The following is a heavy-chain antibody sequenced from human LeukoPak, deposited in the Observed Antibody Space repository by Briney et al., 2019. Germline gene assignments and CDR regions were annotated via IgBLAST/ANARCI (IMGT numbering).Heavy chain of an antibody. Sequence: GGSLRLSCAASGFTFSSYSMNWVRQAPGKGLEWVSSISSSSSYIYYADSVKGRFTISRDTAKNSLYLQMNSLRAEDTAVYYCARDRGYYDSSGPNTFDYWGQGTLVTVSS. V-gene: IGHV3-21*01. D-gene: IGHD3-22*01. CDR1: GFTFSSYS. J-gene: IGHJ4*02. CDR3: ARDRGYYDSSGPNTFDY. CDR2: ISSSSSYI.